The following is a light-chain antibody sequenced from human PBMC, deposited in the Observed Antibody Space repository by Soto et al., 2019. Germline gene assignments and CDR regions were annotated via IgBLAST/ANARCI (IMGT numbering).Light chain of an antibody. CDR1: SSDVGGYNY. CDR3: NSYTISSTLV. J-gene: IGLJ2*01. V-gene: IGLV2-14*01. CDR2: EVT. Sequence: QSALTQPASVSGSPGQSITIACTGTSSDVGGYNYVSWYQQHPGKAPKLVIYEVTNRPSGVSNRFSGSKSGNTASLTISGLQTEDEADYYCNSYTISSTLVFGGGTKLTFL.